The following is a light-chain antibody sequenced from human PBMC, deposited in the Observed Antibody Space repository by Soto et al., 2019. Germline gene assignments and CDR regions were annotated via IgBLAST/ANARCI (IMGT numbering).Light chain of an antibody. CDR1: SSTIGRNT. J-gene: IGLJ1*01. Sequence: QSVLTQPPSASGTPGQRVTISCSGASSTIGRNTVNWYQQLPGTAPKLLIYENDQRPSGVPDRFSGSKSGASASLAISGLQSEDEAEYYCGAWDDSLNAYVFGTGTKVTVL. CDR2: END. V-gene: IGLV1-44*01. CDR3: GAWDDSLNAYV.